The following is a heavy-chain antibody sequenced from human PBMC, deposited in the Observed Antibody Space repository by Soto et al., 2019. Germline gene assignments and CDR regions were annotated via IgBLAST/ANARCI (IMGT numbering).Heavy chain of an antibody. D-gene: IGHD6-13*01. CDR2: ISGSGGST. Sequence: GGSVRLSCAASGFTFSSYAMSWVRQAPGKGLEWVSAISGSGGSTYYADSVKGRFTISRDNSKNTLYLQMNSLRAEGTAVYYCAKFQEAYSSSWYAPPPGTCFQHWGQGTLVTVSS. CDR1: GFTFSSYA. J-gene: IGHJ1*01. V-gene: IGHV3-23*01. CDR3: AKFQEAYSSSWYAPPPGTCFQH.